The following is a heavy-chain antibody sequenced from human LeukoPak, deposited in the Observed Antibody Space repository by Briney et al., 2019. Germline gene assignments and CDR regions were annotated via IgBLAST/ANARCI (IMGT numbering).Heavy chain of an antibody. CDR1: GITFNA. CDR3: ARAHITIFGADY. J-gene: IGHJ4*02. CDR2: TWYDGRNK. Sequence: GGSLRLSCAASGITFNAIHWVRQAPGKGLEWVALTWYDGRNKYYADSVKGRFTISIDNSKNTLYLQMNSLRAEDTAVYYCARAHITIFGADYWGQGTLVTVSS. D-gene: IGHD3-3*01. V-gene: IGHV3-33*01.